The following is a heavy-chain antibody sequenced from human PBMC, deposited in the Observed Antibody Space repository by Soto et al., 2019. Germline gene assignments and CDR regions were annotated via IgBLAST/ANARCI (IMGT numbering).Heavy chain of an antibody. CDR2: IWHDASTI. D-gene: IGHD5-12*01. V-gene: IGHV3-33*01. Sequence: QVQLMESGGGVVQPGGSLRLSCAASGFTFKNDGMHWVRQAAGTGLELVAGIWHDASTIYYERSVGGRFIISRDNSKNILYLQMNSLRDEDTAVYHCAREAGYEERVGQQLPHCRGQGMMVLVSS. J-gene: IGHJ4*02. CDR3: AREAGYEERVGQQLPHC. CDR1: GFTFKNDG.